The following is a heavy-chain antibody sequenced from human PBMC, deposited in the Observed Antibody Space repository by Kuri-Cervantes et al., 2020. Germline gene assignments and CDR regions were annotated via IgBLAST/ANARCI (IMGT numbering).Heavy chain of an antibody. D-gene: IGHD5-12*01. J-gene: IGHJ4*02. CDR2: IKPDGSDK. Sequence: GESLKISCAASGFTFSSHWMSWVRQAPGKGLEWLANIKPDGSDKYYVDSVEGRFTISRDNAENSLFLQMNSLRAEDTAVYYCAKEVATIFGSFDYWGQGTLVTVSS. V-gene: IGHV3-7*01. CDR3: AKEVATIFGSFDY. CDR1: GFTFSSHW.